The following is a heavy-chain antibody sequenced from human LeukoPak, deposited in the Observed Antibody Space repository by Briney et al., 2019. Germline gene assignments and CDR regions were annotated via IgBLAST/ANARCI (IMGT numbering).Heavy chain of an antibody. CDR3: ARAPAQVAVFDY. CDR1: GFTFSGYW. D-gene: IGHD2-15*01. Sequence: GGSLRLSCAASGFTFSGYWMSWVRQAPGKGLEWVANIKQDGSEKYYVDSVKGRFTISRDNAKNSLYLQMNSLRAEDTAVYYCARAPAQVAVFDYWGQGTLVTVSS. CDR2: IKQDGSEK. J-gene: IGHJ4*02. V-gene: IGHV3-7*01.